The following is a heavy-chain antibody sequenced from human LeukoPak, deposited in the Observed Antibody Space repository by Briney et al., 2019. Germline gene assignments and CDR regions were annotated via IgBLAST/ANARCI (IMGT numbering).Heavy chain of an antibody. V-gene: IGHV1-24*01. CDR1: GYTLTELS. CDR2: FDPEDGET. D-gene: IGHD3-22*01. Sequence: ASVKVSCKVSGYTLTELSMHWVRQAPGKGLEWMGGFDPEDGETIYAQKFQGRVTMTEDTSTDTAYMELSSLRSEDTAVYYCATANYDSSGHHPYDLDYWGQGTLVTVSS. J-gene: IGHJ4*02. CDR3: ATANYDSSGHHPYDLDY.